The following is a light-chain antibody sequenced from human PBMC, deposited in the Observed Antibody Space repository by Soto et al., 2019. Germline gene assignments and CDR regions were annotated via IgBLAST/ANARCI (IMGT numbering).Light chain of an antibody. CDR2: GAS. Sequence: EIVLTQSPDTLSLSAGERATLSCRASETVPSSYLAWFQQRPSQAPRLLIYGASNRATGVPDRFSGRGSGAGFSLSISGLEPEAGAVYMGQEDGNSRITFGGGTMVEIK. J-gene: IGKJ4*01. CDR1: ETVPSSY. V-gene: IGKV3-20*01. CDR3: QEDGNSRIT.